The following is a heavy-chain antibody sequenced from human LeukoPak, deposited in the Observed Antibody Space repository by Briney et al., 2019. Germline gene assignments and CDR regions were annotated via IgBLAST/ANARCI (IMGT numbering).Heavy chain of an antibody. J-gene: IGHJ4*02. V-gene: IGHV3-30*04. D-gene: IGHD4-11*01. CDR2: ISYDGSNK. Sequence: GGSLRLSCAAPGFTFSSCAMHWVRQAPGKGLEWVAVISYDGSNKYYADSVKGRFTISRDNSKNTLYLQMNSLRAEDTAVYYCASVTTVDYWGQGTLVTVSS. CDR3: ASVTTVDY. CDR1: GFTFSSCA.